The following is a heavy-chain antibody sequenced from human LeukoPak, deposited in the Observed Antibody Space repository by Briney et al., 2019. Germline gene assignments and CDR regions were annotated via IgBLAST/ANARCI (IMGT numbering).Heavy chain of an antibody. J-gene: IGHJ5*02. CDR1: GYSENFYG. CDR3: ARVDMITFGGVIVTPHWFDP. Sequence: ASVKVSCKTSGYSENFYGITWVRQVAGQGLEWMGWISAYNGNTNYAQKLQGRVTMTTDTSTSTAYMELRSLRSDDTAVYYCARVDMITFGGVIVTPHWFDPWGQGTLVTVSS. CDR2: ISAYNGNT. V-gene: IGHV1-18*01. D-gene: IGHD3-16*02.